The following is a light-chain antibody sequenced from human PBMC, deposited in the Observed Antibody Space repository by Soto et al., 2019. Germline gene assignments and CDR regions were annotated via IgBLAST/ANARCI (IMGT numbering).Light chain of an antibody. CDR3: LRYGDSPPAYT. Sequence: EIVLTQSPGTVSSSPGERATLSCRASQSVSSRNLAWYRQKPGQAPSLLIFGASNRATGITDRFSGSGSGTEFTLTISRLEPEDCAVYYCLRYGDSPPAYTFGQGTKLEIK. V-gene: IGKV3-20*01. CDR2: GAS. CDR1: QSVSSRN. J-gene: IGKJ2*01.